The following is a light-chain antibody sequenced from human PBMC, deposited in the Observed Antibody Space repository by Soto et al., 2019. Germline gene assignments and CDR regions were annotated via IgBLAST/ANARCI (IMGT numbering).Light chain of an antibody. Sequence: DIQMTQSPSSLSASVGDRVTITCRASQSITTYLHWYQKKPGKAPKLLIYTASNLEGGVPSRFSGSGSGTEFTLTISSLQPDDFATYYCQQYNSAWTFGQGTKVELK. CDR2: TAS. V-gene: IGKV1-5*03. CDR3: QQYNSAWT. J-gene: IGKJ1*01. CDR1: QSITTY.